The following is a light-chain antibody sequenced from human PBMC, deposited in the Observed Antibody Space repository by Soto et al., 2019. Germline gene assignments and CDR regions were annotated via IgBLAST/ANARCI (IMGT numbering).Light chain of an antibody. Sequence: QLTQSPSSLSAPVGDRVTITCRASQDIISYLVWYQQKPGKAPKNLIYAASTLQSGVPSRFSGSGSGTDFTLTISSLQPEDAETYYCQQLSSFQLTFGGRTKVNI. J-gene: IGKJ4*01. V-gene: IGKV1-9*01. CDR1: QDIISY. CDR3: QQLSSFQLT. CDR2: AAS.